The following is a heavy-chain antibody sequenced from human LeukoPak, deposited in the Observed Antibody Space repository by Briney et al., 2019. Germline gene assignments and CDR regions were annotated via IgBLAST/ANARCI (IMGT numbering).Heavy chain of an antibody. Sequence: GPVKVSCKASGYTFTSYGISWVRQAPGQGLEWMGWISAYNGNTNYAQKLQGRVTMTTDTSTSTAYMELWSLRSDDTAVYYCAGAPQWLVPNFDYWGQGTLVIVSS. J-gene: IGHJ4*02. V-gene: IGHV1-18*01. CDR3: AGAPQWLVPNFDY. D-gene: IGHD6-19*01. CDR2: ISAYNGNT. CDR1: GYTFTSYG.